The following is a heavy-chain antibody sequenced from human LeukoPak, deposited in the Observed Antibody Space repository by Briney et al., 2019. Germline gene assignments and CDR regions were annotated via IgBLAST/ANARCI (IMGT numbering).Heavy chain of an antibody. J-gene: IGHJ3*01. D-gene: IGHD2-21*02. CDR2: VYHSGAT. CDR1: NGSVGSGGYS. V-gene: IGHV4-30-2*01. Sequence: SETLSLTCSVSNGSVGSGGYSGSWIRQPPGEGLEWIGYVYHSGATYNTPSLKRRISIPMDRSKNQFSLRLRSVTAADTAVYFCASSHCGGDCFSSVAFDFWGHGTMVTVSS. CDR3: ASSHCGGDCFSSVAFDF.